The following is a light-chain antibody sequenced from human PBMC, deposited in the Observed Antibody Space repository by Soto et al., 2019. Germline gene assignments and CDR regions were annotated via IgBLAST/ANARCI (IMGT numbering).Light chain of an antibody. CDR1: QNISTS. CDR3: QQYDYSRT. CDR2: DVS. J-gene: IGKJ1*01. Sequence: DIQLTQSPSTLSASVGDRSTRTCRASQNISTSLAWYQHKPGKSPTLLMFDVSNLESGVPSRFSGSGSGTEFTLTISSLHSDDFATYYCQQYDYSRTFGPGTKVDIK. V-gene: IGKV1-5*01.